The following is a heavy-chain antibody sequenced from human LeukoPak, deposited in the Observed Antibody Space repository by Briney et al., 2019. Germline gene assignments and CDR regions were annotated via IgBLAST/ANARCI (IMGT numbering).Heavy chain of an antibody. CDR2: INPNSGGT. D-gene: IGHD2-2*01. J-gene: IGHJ4*02. CDR1: GYTFTGYY. Sequence: ASVKVSCKASGYTFTGYYMHWVRQAPGQGLEWMGRINPNSGGTNYAQKFQGRVTMTRDTSISTAYMELSRLRSDDTAVYYCARVLKKYCGSTSCYDYWGQGTLVTVSS. V-gene: IGHV1-2*06. CDR3: ARVLKKYCGSTSCYDY.